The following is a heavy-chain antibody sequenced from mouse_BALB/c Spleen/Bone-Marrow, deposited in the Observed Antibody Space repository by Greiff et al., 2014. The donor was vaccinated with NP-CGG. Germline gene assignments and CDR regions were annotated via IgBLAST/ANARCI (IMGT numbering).Heavy chain of an antibody. CDR3: ARWEYYAMDY. CDR1: GSNIKDTY. Sequence: VQLKESGAELVKPGASVKLSCTASGSNIKDTYMHWVKQRPEQGLEWIGRIGPANGNTKYDPKFQGKATITADTSSNTAYLQLSSLTSEDTAVYYCARWEYYAMDYWGQGTSVTVSS. CDR2: IGPANGNT. J-gene: IGHJ4*01. D-gene: IGHD4-1*01. V-gene: IGHV14-3*02.